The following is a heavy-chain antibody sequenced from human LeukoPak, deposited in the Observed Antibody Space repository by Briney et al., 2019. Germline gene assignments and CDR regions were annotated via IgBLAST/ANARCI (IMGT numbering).Heavy chain of an antibody. CDR2: INWNGDST. J-gene: IGHJ6*03. CDR1: GFTFDDYG. CDR3: LAGYYYYYMDV. Sequence: GGSLRLSCAASGFTFDDYGMSWVRQAPGKGLEWVSGINWNGDSTGYADSVKGRFTISRDNAKNTLYLQMTSLSAEDTAVYYALAGYYYYYMDVWGKGTTVTVSS. D-gene: IGHD6-13*01. V-gene: IGHV3-20*04.